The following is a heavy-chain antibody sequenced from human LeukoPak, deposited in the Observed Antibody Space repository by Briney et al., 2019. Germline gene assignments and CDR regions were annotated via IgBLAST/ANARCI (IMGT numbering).Heavy chain of an antibody. CDR1: GFTFSSYS. V-gene: IGHV3-48*04. CDR2: ISSSSSTI. J-gene: IGHJ3*01. Sequence: GGSLRLSCAASGFTFSSYSMNWVRQAPGKGLEWVSYISSSSSTICYADSVKGRFTISRDNAKNSLYLQMNSLRVEDSAVYYCAKDVDSGGRLAFDFWGQGTMVTVS. D-gene: IGHD4-23*01. CDR3: AKDVDSGGRLAFDF.